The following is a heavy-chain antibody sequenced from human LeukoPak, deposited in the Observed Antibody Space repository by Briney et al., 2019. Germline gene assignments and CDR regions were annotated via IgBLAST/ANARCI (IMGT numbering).Heavy chain of an antibody. CDR2: ISSSSSYI. D-gene: IGHD1-20*01. J-gene: IGHJ4*02. V-gene: IGHV3-21*01. Sequence: PGGSLRLSCAASGFTFSDYNMRLVRQAPGKGLEWVSSISSSSSYIYYADSVKGRFTISRDNAKNSLYLQMNSLRAEDTAVYYCARTSGGITGSRVFDYWGQGTLVTVSS. CDR1: GFTFSDYN. CDR3: ARTSGGITGSRVFDY.